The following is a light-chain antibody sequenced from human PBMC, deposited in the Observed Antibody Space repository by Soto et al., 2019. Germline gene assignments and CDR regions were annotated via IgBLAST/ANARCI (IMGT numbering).Light chain of an antibody. CDR1: SSDVGGYNY. CDR3: SSYTTSSTPYV. J-gene: IGLJ1*01. Sequence: QSALTQPASVSGSPGQSITISCTGTSSDVGGYNYVSWYQQHPGKAPKLMIYDVSNRPSGVSNRFSGSKSGNTASLTISGLQGEDEADYYCSSYTTSSTPYVFGTGTKVT. V-gene: IGLV2-14*01. CDR2: DVS.